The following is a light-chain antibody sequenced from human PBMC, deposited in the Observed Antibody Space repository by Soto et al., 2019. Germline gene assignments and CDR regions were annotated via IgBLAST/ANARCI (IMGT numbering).Light chain of an antibody. CDR3: CSYAGSSTPDV. Sequence: QSALTQPASVSGSPGQSITISCTGTSSDVGSYSLVSWYQQHPGKAPKLMIYEGSKRPSGVSNRFSGSKSGNTASLTISGLQAEDEADYYCCSYAGSSTPDVFGTGTKVTVL. CDR2: EGS. J-gene: IGLJ1*01. V-gene: IGLV2-23*01. CDR1: SSDVGSYSL.